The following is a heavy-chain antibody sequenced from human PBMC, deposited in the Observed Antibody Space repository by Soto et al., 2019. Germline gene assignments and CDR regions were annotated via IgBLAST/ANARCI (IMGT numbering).Heavy chain of an antibody. Sequence: VKVSCKTSGYTFSTFGVNWVRQAPGQGLEWMGWISAYSGNTVYAQKLQGRVTMTTDTSTTTAYMELRSLTSDDTAMYFCARGIAWYMFDYWGQGTLVTVSS. V-gene: IGHV1-18*01. CDR1: GYTFSTFG. J-gene: IGHJ4*02. D-gene: IGHD6-13*01. CDR3: ARGIAWYMFDY. CDR2: ISAYSGNT.